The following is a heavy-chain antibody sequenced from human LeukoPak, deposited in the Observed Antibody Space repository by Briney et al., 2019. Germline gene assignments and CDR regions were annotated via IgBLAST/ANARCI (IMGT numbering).Heavy chain of an antibody. V-gene: IGHV3-21*01. J-gene: IGHJ4*02. D-gene: IGHD3-9*01. CDR1: GFTFSSYS. CDR3: ARATTYDILTGFSDY. CDR2: ISSSSSYI. Sequence: GGSLRLSCAASGFTFSSYSMNWVRQAPGKGLEWVSSISSSSSYIYYADSVKGRFTISRDNAKKSLYLQMNSLRAEDTAVYYCARATTYDILTGFSDYWGQGTLVTVSS.